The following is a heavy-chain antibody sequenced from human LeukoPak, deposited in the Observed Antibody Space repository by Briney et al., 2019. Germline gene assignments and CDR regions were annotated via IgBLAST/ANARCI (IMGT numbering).Heavy chain of an antibody. Sequence: PGGSLRLSCAASGFTFSSYAMSWVRQAPGKGLEWVSAISGSGGSTYYADSVKGRFTISRDNSKNTLYLQMNSLRAEDTAVYYCAKGHSAYGSGSYLYHLTNPVRPFQHWGQGTLVTVSS. CDR2: ISGSGGST. V-gene: IGHV3-23*01. D-gene: IGHD3-10*01. CDR3: AKGHSAYGSGSYLYHLTNPVRPFQH. J-gene: IGHJ1*01. CDR1: GFTFSSYA.